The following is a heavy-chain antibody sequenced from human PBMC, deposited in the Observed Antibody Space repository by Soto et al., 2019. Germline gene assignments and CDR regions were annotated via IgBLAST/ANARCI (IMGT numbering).Heavy chain of an antibody. V-gene: IGHV3-23*01. CDR3: ARGEHYDILTGYYTGYDAFDI. D-gene: IGHD3-9*01. CDR1: GITCRSYA. Sequence: GGSLRRSCAAAGITCRSYAISWIRLSPGKGLEWVSVISGGGHNTYYTPSVKGRFTISRDDFKDTLYLQMNSLRTEDTAMYYCARGEHYDILTGYYTGYDAFDIWGQGTMVTVSS. CDR2: ISGGGHNT. J-gene: IGHJ3*02.